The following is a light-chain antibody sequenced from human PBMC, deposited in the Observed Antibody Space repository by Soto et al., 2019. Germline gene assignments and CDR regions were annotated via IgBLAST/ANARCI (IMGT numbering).Light chain of an antibody. J-gene: IGKJ3*01. CDR1: QSLLHSNGYNY. Sequence: DIVMTQSPLSLPVTPGEPASISCRSSQSLLHSNGYNYLDWYLQKPGQSPQLLIYLGSNRASGVPDRFSGSGSGTDFTLKISRVEAEDVGVYYCMQALHTPGTFGPGTKGDIK. V-gene: IGKV2-28*01. CDR3: MQALHTPGT. CDR2: LGS.